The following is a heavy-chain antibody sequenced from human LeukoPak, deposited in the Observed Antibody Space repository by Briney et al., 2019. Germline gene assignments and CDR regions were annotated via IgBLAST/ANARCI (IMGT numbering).Heavy chain of an antibody. CDR1: EFTVSVNY. D-gene: IGHD4/OR15-4a*01. Sequence: GGSLRLSCAASEFTVSVNYMSWVRQAPGKGLEWVSFIYSGSTHYSDSVKGRFTISRGNSKNTLYLQMNSLRAEDTAVYYCARRAGAYSHPYDYWGQGTLVTVSS. CDR3: ARRAGAYSHPYDY. CDR2: IYSGST. J-gene: IGHJ4*02. V-gene: IGHV3-53*01.